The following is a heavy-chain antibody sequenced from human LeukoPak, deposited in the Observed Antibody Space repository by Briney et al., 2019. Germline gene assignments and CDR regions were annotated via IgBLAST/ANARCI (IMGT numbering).Heavy chain of an antibody. Sequence: SETLSLTCTVSGGSISSYYWSWIRQPAGKGLEWIGRIYTSGSTNYNPSLKSRVTISVDTSKNQFSLKLSSATAADTAVYYCARVSGYDWESFYDYWGQGTLVTVSS. J-gene: IGHJ4*02. CDR3: ARVSGYDWESFYDY. D-gene: IGHD5-12*01. CDR2: IYTSGST. V-gene: IGHV4-4*07. CDR1: GGSISSYY.